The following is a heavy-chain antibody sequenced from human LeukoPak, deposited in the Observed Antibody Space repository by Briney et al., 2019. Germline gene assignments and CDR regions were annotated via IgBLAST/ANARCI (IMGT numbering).Heavy chain of an antibody. Sequence: SQTLSLTCTVSGGSISSGGYYWSWIRQHPGKGLEWIGYIYYSGSTYYNPSLKSRVTISVDTSKNQISLKLSSVTATDTAVYYCARENSGSYLRKWFDPWGQGSLVTVSS. CDR2: IYYSGST. CDR1: GGSISSGGYY. J-gene: IGHJ5*02. D-gene: IGHD1-26*01. CDR3: ARENSGSYLRKWFDP. V-gene: IGHV4-31*03.